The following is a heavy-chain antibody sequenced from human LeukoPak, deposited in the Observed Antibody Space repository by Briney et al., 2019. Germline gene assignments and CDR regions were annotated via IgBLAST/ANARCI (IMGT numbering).Heavy chain of an antibody. Sequence: GASVKVSCKASGYTFTSYDINWVRQATGQGLEWMGWMNPNSGNTGYAQKFQGRVTMTRNTSISTAYMELSSLRSEDTAVYYCARAVRYYYDPLAYYYYYYMDVWGKGTTVTVSS. D-gene: IGHD3-22*01. CDR1: GYTFTSYD. V-gene: IGHV1-8*01. CDR2: MNPNSGNT. CDR3: ARAVRYYYDPLAYYYYYYMDV. J-gene: IGHJ6*03.